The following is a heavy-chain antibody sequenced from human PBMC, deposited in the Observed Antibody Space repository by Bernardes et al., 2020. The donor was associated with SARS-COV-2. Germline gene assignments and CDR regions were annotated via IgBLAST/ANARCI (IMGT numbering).Heavy chain of an antibody. CDR3: AKFARRDGYNMDY. V-gene: IGHV3-23*01. D-gene: IGHD5-12*01. CDR1: GFTFRSYA. Sequence: GGSLRLSCAASGFTFRSYAMSWVRQAPGKGLEWVSAISGSGGSTYYADSVKGRFTISRDNSKNTLYLQINSLRAEDTAVYYCAKFARRDGYNMDYWGQGTLVTVSS. J-gene: IGHJ4*02. CDR2: ISGSGGST.